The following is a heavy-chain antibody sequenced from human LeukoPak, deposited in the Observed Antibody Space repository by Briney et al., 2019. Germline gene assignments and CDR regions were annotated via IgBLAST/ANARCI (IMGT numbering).Heavy chain of an antibody. CDR1: GGSISSSSYY. V-gene: IGHV4-39*01. CDR3: ARRPRSYPGYAFDI. CDR2: IYYSGST. Sequence: PSETLSLTCTVSGGSISSSSYYWGWIRQPPGKGLEWIGSIYYSGSTYYNPSLKSRVTISVDTSKNQFSLKLSPVTAADTAVYYCARRPRSYPGYAFDIWGQGTMVTVSS. J-gene: IGHJ3*02.